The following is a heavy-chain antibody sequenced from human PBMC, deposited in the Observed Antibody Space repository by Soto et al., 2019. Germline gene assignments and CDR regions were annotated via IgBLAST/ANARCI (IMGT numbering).Heavy chain of an antibody. CDR3: AKVQQLVYYYYYGMDV. CDR2: ISYDGSNK. CDR1: GFTFSSYG. V-gene: IGHV3-30*18. D-gene: IGHD6-13*01. Sequence: GSLRLSCAASGFTFSSYGMHWVRQAPGKGLEWVAVISYDGSNKYYADSVKGRFTISRDNSKNTLYLQMNSLRAEDTAVYYCAKVQQLVYYYYYGMDVWGQGTTVTVSS. J-gene: IGHJ6*02.